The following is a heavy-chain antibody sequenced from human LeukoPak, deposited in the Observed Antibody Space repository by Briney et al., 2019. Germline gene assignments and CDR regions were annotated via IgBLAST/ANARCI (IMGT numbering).Heavy chain of an antibody. D-gene: IGHD3-22*01. Sequence: PGGPLRLSCAASGFTFSSYAMSWVRQAPGKGLEWVSAISGSGGSTYYADSVKGRFTISRDNSKNTLYLQMNSLRAEDTAVYYCAKDRGTPQYYYDSSGYYDYWGQGTLVTVSS. V-gene: IGHV3-23*01. CDR3: AKDRGTPQYYYDSSGYYDY. CDR2: ISGSGGST. J-gene: IGHJ4*02. CDR1: GFTFSSYA.